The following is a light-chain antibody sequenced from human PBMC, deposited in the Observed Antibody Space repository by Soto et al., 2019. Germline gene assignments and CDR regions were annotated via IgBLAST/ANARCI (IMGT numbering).Light chain of an antibody. V-gene: IGKV1-5*01. CDR2: DAS. CDR3: QQYNSFSWT. CDR1: QSISTW. Sequence: DIQMTQSPSTLSASVGDSVTITCRASQSISTWLAWYQQKPGKDTKLLIYDASSLEGGVPSRFSGSGSGTEFTLTISGLQPDDFATYYCQQYNSFSWTFGQGTKVDIK. J-gene: IGKJ1*01.